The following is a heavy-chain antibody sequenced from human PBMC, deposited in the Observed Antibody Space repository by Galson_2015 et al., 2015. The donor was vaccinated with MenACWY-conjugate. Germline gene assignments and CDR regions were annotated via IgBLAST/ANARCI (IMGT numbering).Heavy chain of an antibody. J-gene: IGHJ4*02. D-gene: IGHD6-19*01. CDR3: AGLRPAWYSSDMPI. CDR1: GGSISSSNW. V-gene: IGHV4-4*02. Sequence: ETLSLTCALSGGSISSSNWWSWVRQPPGKGLEWIGEIYHSGSTNYNPSLKSRVTISVDKSKNQFSLKLSSVTAADTAVYYCAGLRPAWYSSDMPIWGQGTLVTVSS. CDR2: IYHSGST.